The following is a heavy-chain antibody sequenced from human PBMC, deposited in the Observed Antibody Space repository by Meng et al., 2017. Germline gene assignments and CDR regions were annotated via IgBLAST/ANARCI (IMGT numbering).Heavy chain of an antibody. D-gene: IGHD4-23*01. CDR1: GFTFSSYW. CDR2: INSDGSST. CDR3: ARFSYGGNSDY. Sequence: GESLKISCAASGFTFSSYWMHWVRQAPGKGLVWVSRINSDGSSTSYADSMKGRFTISRDNAKNTLYLQMNSLRAEDTAVYYCARFSYGGNSDYWGQGTLVTVSS. J-gene: IGHJ4*02. V-gene: IGHV3-74*01.